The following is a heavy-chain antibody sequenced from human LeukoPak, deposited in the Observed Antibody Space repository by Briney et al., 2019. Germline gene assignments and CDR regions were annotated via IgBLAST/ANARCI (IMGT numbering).Heavy chain of an antibody. J-gene: IGHJ4*02. D-gene: IGHD6-6*01. CDR1: GYSISSGNY. Sequence: SETLSPTCTVSGYSISSGNYWGWIRQPPGKGPEWIGSIYHSGITYYNPSLKSRVSISADTSKNQFSLRLSSVTAADTAEYYCARDVVFYYFDYCGQGSPVTVSS. V-gene: IGHV4-38-2*02. CDR3: ARDVVFYYFDY. CDR2: IYHSGIT.